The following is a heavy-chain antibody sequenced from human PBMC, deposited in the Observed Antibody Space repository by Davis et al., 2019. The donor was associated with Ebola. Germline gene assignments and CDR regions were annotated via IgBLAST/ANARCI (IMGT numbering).Heavy chain of an antibody. V-gene: IGHV3-30-3*01. CDR3: ARDHYDSSAHNWFDP. CDR1: GFSFSTYA. CDR2: ISYDGNNK. Sequence: PGGSLRLSCAASGFSFSTYAMHWVRQAPGKGLEWVAVISYDGNNKFYADSVKGRFTISRDNSKNTLYLQMNSLRAEDTAVYYCARDHYDSSAHNWFDPWGQGTLVTVSS. D-gene: IGHD3-22*01. J-gene: IGHJ5*02.